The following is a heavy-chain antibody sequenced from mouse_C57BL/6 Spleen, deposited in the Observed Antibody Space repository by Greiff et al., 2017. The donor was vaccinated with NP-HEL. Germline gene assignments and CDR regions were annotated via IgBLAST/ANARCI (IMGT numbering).Heavy chain of an antibody. J-gene: IGHJ3*01. CDR3: ARSDDYGGAWFAY. D-gene: IGHD2-4*01. Sequence: VQLQQSGPELVKPGASVKISCKASGYSFTGYYMNWVKQSPEKSLEWIGEINPSTGGTTYNQKFKAKATLTVDKSSSTAYMQLKSLTSEDSAVYYCARSDDYGGAWFAYWGQGLWSLSLQ. CDR1: GYSFTGYY. V-gene: IGHV1-42*01. CDR2: INPSTGGT.